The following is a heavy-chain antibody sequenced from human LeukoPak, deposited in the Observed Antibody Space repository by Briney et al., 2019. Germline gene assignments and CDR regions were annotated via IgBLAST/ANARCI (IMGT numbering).Heavy chain of an antibody. Sequence: GGSLRLSCAASGFTFSSYGMSWVRQAPGKGLEWVSSISSSSSYIYYADSVKGRFTISRDNAKNSLDLQMNSLRAEDTAVYYCARDSKALGEAFDIWGQGTMVTVSS. CDR3: ARDSKALGEAFDI. CDR1: GFTFSSYG. J-gene: IGHJ3*02. V-gene: IGHV3-21*01. CDR2: ISSSSSYI.